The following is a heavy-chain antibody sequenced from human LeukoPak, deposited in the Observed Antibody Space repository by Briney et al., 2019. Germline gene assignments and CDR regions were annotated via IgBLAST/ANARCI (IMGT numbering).Heavy chain of an antibody. J-gene: IGHJ4*02. CDR1: GFTFSSYG. D-gene: IGHD3-22*01. CDR3: AKENYYESSGYVDY. Sequence: GGSLRLSCVASGFTFSSYGMHWVRQAPGKGLEWVAVISNDGSNKHYADSVKGRFTISRDNSKNTLYLQMNSLRAEDTAVHYCAKENYYESSGYVDYWGQGTLVTVSS. V-gene: IGHV3-30*18. CDR2: ISNDGSNK.